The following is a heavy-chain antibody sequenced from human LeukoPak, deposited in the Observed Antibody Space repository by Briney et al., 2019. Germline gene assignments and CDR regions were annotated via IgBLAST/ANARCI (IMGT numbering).Heavy chain of an antibody. Sequence: GGSLRLSCAASGFTFSSYWMHWVRQAPGKGLVWVSYISGDGSSTTYADSVKGRFTISRDSAKNTLDLQMNSLRAEDTAVYYCARGGWGTAIDYWAQGTLVTVSS. CDR3: ARGGWGTAIDY. CDR2: ISGDGSST. J-gene: IGHJ4*02. D-gene: IGHD1-7*01. CDR1: GFTFSSYW. V-gene: IGHV3-74*01.